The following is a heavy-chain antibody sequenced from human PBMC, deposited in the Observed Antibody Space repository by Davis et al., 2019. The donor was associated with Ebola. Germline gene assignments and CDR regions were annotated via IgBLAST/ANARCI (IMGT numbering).Heavy chain of an antibody. CDR1: GYSFTTYW. V-gene: IGHV5-51*01. D-gene: IGHD1-7*01. J-gene: IGHJ4*02. CDR3: ARLTGTSVIH. CDR2: IHPGDSDI. Sequence: GESLKISCKASGYSFTTYWIGWVRQVPGKGLEWMGLIHPGDSDIRYSPSFQGQVTISVDKSITTAYLQWSSLKASDTAMYYCARLTGTSVIHWGQGTLVTVSS.